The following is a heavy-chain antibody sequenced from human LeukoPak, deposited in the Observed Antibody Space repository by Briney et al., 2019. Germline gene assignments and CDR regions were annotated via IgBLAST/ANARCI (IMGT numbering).Heavy chain of an antibody. CDR3: ARQQYSSSPWAWFDP. Sequence: PSETLSLTCTVSVGSISSYYWSWIRQPPGKGLEWIGYIYTSGSTNYNPSLKSRVTMSVDTSKNQFSLKLSSVTAADTAVYYCARQQYSSSPWAWFDPWGQGTLVTVSS. J-gene: IGHJ5*02. CDR2: IYTSGST. CDR1: VGSISSYY. V-gene: IGHV4-4*09. D-gene: IGHD6-6*01.